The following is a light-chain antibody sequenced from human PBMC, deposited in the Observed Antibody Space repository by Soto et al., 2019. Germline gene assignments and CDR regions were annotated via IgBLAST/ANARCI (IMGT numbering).Light chain of an antibody. J-gene: IGKJ3*01. Sequence: QSKTPGGRATLSCRASRSVSSSFLAWYQQKPGQAPRLLIYGASKRATGIPDRFSGSGSGTDFTLTISILEPEDFALYCCRQSGIPPRTFGHRTMVDVK. CDR2: GAS. CDR1: RSVSSSF. V-gene: IGKV3-20*01. CDR3: RQSGIPPRT.